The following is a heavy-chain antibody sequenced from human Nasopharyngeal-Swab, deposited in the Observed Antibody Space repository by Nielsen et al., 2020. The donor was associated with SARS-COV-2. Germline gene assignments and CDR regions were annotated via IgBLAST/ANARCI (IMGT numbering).Heavy chain of an antibody. J-gene: IGHJ6*02. CDR2: MNPNSGNT. D-gene: IGHD6-6*01. CDR1: GYTFTSYD. V-gene: IGHV1-8*01. Sequence: ASVKVSCKASGYTFTSYDINWVRQATGQGLEWMGWMNPNSGNTGYAQKFQGRVTMTRNTSISTAYMELSSLRSEDTAVYYCARGIGSSSWIHYYYYYDMDVWGQGTTVTVSS. CDR3: ARGIGSSSWIHYYYYYDMDV.